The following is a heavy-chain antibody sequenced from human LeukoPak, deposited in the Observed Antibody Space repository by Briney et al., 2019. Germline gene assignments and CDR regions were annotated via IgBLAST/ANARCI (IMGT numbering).Heavy chain of an antibody. J-gene: IGHJ4*02. V-gene: IGHV3-7*01. D-gene: IGHD4-17*01. CDR3: ATERGTTVTTWGGDY. Sequence: PGGSLRLSCAASGFTFSSYWMSWVRQAPGKGLEWVANIKQDGSEKYYVDSVRGQFTISRDNAKNSLYLQMNSLRAEDTAVYYCATERGTTVTTWGGDYWGQGTLVTVSS. CDR2: IKQDGSEK. CDR1: GFTFSSYW.